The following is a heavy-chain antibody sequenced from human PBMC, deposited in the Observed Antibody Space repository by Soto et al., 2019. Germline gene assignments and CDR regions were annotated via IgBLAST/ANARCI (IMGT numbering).Heavy chain of an antibody. J-gene: IGHJ3*01. D-gene: IGHD3-9*01. CDR1: GGSISNHY. CDR2: VYYSGRT. Sequence: QVQLQESGPGLVQPSETLSLTCTVSGGSISNHYWNWIRQPPGKGLEWIGYVYYSGRTNYNPSLKSRVTIAGDTSKNQVSLKLTSVTAADTAAYYCARRHYDILTGYSTDAFDFWGQGTLVTVSS. CDR3: ARRHYDILTGYSTDAFDF. V-gene: IGHV4-59*11.